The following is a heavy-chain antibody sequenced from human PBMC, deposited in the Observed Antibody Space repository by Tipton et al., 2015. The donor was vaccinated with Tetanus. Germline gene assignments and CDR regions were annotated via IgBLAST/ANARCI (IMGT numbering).Heavy chain of an antibody. Sequence: TLSLTCSVSGGSISYYYWSWIRQSPGKGLEWIGHIYYNGSTKYNPSLKSRVTVSLDTSKKHFSLRLSSVTAADTAVYYCARWGDASGSTNLYAFDIWGQGTMVSVSS. CDR3: ARWGDASGSTNLYAFDI. V-gene: IGHV4-59*07. CDR1: GGSISYYY. J-gene: IGHJ3*02. D-gene: IGHD3-10*01. CDR2: IYYNGST.